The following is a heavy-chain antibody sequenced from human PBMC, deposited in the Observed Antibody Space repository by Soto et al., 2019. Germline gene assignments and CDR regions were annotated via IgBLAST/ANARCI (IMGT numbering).Heavy chain of an antibody. Sequence: QVQLVESGGGVVQPGRSLRLSCAASGFTFSSYAMHWVRQAPGKGLEWVAVISYDGSNKYYADSVKGRFTISRDNSKNTLYLQMNSLRAEDTAVYYCARDLAYYDSSGYSDYWGQGTLVIVSS. D-gene: IGHD3-22*01. V-gene: IGHV3-30-3*01. CDR3: ARDLAYYDSSGYSDY. CDR2: ISYDGSNK. J-gene: IGHJ4*02. CDR1: GFTFSSYA.